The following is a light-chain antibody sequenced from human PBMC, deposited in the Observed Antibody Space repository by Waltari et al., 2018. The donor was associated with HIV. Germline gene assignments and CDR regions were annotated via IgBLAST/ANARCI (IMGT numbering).Light chain of an antibody. CDR3: VAWDGSRNGYV. CDR2: SHN. J-gene: IGLJ1*01. CDR1: SSNIGSST. Sequence: QSVLTQPPSASGTPGQRLTIPCSGSSSNIGSSTVDWYQQLPGTAPKLLIYSHNQRPSGVPDRFSGSKSGTSASLAISGLQSEDEADYYCVAWDGSRNGYVLGTGTKVTVL. V-gene: IGLV1-44*01.